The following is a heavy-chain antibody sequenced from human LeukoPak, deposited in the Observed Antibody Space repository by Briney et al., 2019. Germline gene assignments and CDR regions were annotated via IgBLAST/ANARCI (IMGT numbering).Heavy chain of an antibody. J-gene: IGHJ6*02. Sequence: GGSLRLSCAASGFTFSSYWMHWVRQAPGKGLVWVSRINSDGSSTSYADSVKGRFTISRDNAKNTLYLQMNSLRAEDTAVYYCARDPVLLWIGAYGMDVWGQGTTVTVSS. D-gene: IGHD3-10*01. CDR2: INSDGSST. CDR1: GFTFSSYW. CDR3: ARDPVLLWIGAYGMDV. V-gene: IGHV3-74*01.